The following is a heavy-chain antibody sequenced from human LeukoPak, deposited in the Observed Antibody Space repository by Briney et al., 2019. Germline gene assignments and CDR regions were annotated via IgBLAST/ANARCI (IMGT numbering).Heavy chain of an antibody. V-gene: IGHV1-69*13. CDR2: IIPIFGTA. J-gene: IGHJ6*03. CDR1: GGTFSSCA. D-gene: IGHD3-3*01. Sequence: ASVKVSCKASGGTFSSCAISWVRQAPGQGLEWMGGIIPIFGTANYAQKFQGRVTITADESTSTAYMELSSLRSEDTAVYYCARDRTYDFWSGYYGPYYMDVWGKGTTVTVSS. CDR3: ARDRTYDFWSGYYGPYYMDV.